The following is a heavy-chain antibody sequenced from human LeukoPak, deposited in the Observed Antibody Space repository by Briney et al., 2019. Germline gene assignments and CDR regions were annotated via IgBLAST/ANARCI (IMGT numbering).Heavy chain of an antibody. CDR1: GFTFNRYN. Sequence: GGSLRLSCAASGFTFNRYNMNWVRRAPGKGLEWVSSISTSSSYIYYADSVRGRFTISRDNAKNSLYLQMNSLRAEDTAVYYCAREYYDSSGYYYWGQGTLVTVSS. J-gene: IGHJ4*02. D-gene: IGHD3-22*01. CDR2: ISTSSSYI. V-gene: IGHV3-21*01. CDR3: AREYYDSSGYYY.